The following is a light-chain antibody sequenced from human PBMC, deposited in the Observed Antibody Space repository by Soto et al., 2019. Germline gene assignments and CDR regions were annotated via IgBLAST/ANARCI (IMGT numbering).Light chain of an antibody. CDR1: TSDVGAYDY. CDR3: NSYTTSTAYV. Sequence: QSVLTQPASVSGSPGQSITISCTGTTSDVGAYDYVSWYQQHPGKAPKLIIFGVSNRPSGVSTRFSGSKSGNTASLTISGLQPEDEADYYCNSYTTSTAYVFGTGTKLTVL. V-gene: IGLV2-14*03. CDR2: GVS. J-gene: IGLJ1*01.